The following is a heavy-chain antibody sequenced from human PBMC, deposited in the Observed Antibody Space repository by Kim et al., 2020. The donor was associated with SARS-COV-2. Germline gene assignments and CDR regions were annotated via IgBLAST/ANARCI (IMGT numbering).Heavy chain of an antibody. CDR1: GGTFSSYA. Sequence: SVKVSCKASGGTFSSYAISWVRQAPGQGLEWMGGIIPIFGTANYAQKFQGRVTITADESTSTAYMELSSLRSEDTAVYYCARVVADSSGYYYYFDYWGQGTLVTVSS. CDR3: ARVVADSSGYYYYFDY. J-gene: IGHJ4*02. CDR2: IIPIFGTA. V-gene: IGHV1-69*13. D-gene: IGHD3-22*01.